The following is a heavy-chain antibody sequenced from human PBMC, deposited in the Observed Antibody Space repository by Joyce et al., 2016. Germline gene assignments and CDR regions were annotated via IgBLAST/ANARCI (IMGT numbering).Heavy chain of an antibody. CDR2: MVYDGSDK. CDR3: AKGLGYSGYENYFDH. D-gene: IGHD5-12*01. CDR1: GLTVSRYA. Sequence: QVQLVESGGGVVQPGRSLRLSCADSGLTVSRYAMHWVRQTPGKGLEWVAEMVYDGSDKDYVDSVKGRFTISRDNSKNTLYLQMNSLRAEDTAVYYCAKGLGYSGYENYFDHWGQGTLVTVSS. J-gene: IGHJ4*02. V-gene: IGHV3-30*18.